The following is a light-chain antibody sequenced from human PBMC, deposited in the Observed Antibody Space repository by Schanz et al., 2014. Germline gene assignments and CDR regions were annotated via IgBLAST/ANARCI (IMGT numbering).Light chain of an antibody. CDR3: QSYDSSLSAWV. Sequence: QSVLTQRPSASGPPGQRVTISCTGSASNIGAGYDVHWYQQVPGTAPKPLIFDNTNRPSGVPDRFSGSKSGTSASLAITGLQAEDEADYYCQSYDSSLSAWVFGGGTQLTVL. J-gene: IGLJ3*02. CDR1: ASNIGAGYD. CDR2: DNT. V-gene: IGLV1-40*01.